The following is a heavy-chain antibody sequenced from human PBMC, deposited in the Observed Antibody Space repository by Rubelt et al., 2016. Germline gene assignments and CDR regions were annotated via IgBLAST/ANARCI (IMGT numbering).Heavy chain of an antibody. J-gene: IGHJ4*02. D-gene: IGHD1-20*01. CDR3: ARLGNWNRFDY. Sequence: VRQAPGQGLEWMGRIIPILGIANYAQKFQGRVTITADKSTSTAYMELSSLRSEDTAVYYCARLGNWNRFDYWGQGTLVTVSS. CDR2: IIPILGIA. V-gene: IGHV1-69*02.